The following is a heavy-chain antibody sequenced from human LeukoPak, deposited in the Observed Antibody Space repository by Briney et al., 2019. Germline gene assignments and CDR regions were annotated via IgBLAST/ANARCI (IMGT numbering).Heavy chain of an antibody. CDR2: IIPIFGTT. V-gene: IGHV1-69*05. CDR1: GYTFTSYA. Sequence: SVKVSCKASGYTFTSYAISWVRQAPGQGLEWMGGIIPIFGTTNYAQKFQGRVTITTDESTSTAYMELSSLRSEDTAVYYCARDRWMGAFDIWGQGTMVTVSS. CDR3: ARDRWMGAFDI. J-gene: IGHJ3*02. D-gene: IGHD5-12*01.